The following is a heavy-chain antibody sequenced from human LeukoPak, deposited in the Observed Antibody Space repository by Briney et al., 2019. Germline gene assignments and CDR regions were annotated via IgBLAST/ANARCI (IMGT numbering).Heavy chain of an antibody. CDR2: ISAYNGNT. J-gene: IGHJ4*02. D-gene: IGHD1-26*01. V-gene: IGHV1-18*04. CDR1: GYTFTGYY. Sequence: ASVKVSCKASGYTFTGYYMHWMRQAPGQGLEWMEWISAYNGNTNYAQKFQGRVTMTEDTSTDTAYMELSSLRSEDTAVYYCATLGATIKFFDYWGQGTLVTVSS. CDR3: ATLGATIKFFDY.